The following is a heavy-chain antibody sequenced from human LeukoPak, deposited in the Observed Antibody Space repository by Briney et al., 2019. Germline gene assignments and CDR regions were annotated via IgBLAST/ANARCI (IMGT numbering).Heavy chain of an antibody. J-gene: IGHJ4*02. V-gene: IGHV3-7*03. Sequence: PGGSLRLSCAVSGFTFRSYWMSWLRQAPGKGLECVASINQDGTKQYYVDSVRGRFTISRDDAKNSVNLQMNNLRVQDTAVYYCVRRNLFDYWGQGTLVTVSS. CDR1: GFTFRSYW. CDR2: INQDGTKQ. CDR3: VRRNLFDY.